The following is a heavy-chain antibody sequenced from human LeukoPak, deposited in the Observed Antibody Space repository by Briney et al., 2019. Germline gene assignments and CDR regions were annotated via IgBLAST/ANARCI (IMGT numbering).Heavy chain of an antibody. CDR1: GGSFSGYY. V-gene: IGHV4-34*01. CDR3: ARAANEEDYYGMDV. CDR2: INHSGST. Sequence: SETLSLTCAVYGGSFSGYYWSWTRQPPGKGLEWIGEINHSGSTNYNPSLKSRVTISVDTSKNQFSLKLSSVTAADTAVYYCARAANEEDYYGMDVWGQGTTVTVSS. J-gene: IGHJ6*02.